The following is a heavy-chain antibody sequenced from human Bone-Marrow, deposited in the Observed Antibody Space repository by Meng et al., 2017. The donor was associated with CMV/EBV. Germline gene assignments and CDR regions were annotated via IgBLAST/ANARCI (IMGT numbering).Heavy chain of an antibody. V-gene: IGHV4-38-2*02. D-gene: IGHD1-26*01. J-gene: IGHJ4*02. CDR1: GYSISSGYY. CDR2: IHYSGST. Sequence: SETLSLTCIVSGYSISSGYYWGWIRQPPGKGLEWIGSIHYSGSTYSNPSLKSRVTTSVDTSKNQFSLKLSSVTAADTAVYYCARGALVGATRGYYFDYWGQGTLVTVSS. CDR3: ARGALVGATRGYYFDY.